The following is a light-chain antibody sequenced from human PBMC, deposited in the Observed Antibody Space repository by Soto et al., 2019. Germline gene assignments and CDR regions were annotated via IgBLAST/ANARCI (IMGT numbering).Light chain of an antibody. CDR3: AAWDDSLSGVV. Sequence: QSVLTQPPSASGTPGQRVTISCSGSSSNIGSNYVYWYQQIPGTAPKLLIYRNNQRPSGVPDRSSGSKSGPSASLAISGLRSEDEADYYCAAWDDSLSGVVFGGGTKLTVL. V-gene: IGLV1-47*01. CDR1: SSNIGSNY. CDR2: RNN. J-gene: IGLJ2*01.